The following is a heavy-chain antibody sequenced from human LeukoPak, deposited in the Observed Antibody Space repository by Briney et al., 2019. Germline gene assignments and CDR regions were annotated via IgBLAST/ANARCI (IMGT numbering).Heavy chain of an antibody. V-gene: IGHV4-4*07. J-gene: IGHJ6*03. CDR3: ARQVVGDTAMARAYYYYYMDV. CDR2: IKTSGST. CDR1: GGSISIYH. D-gene: IGHD5-18*01. Sequence: SETLSLTCTVSGGSISIYHWSWIRQPATKGLEWIGRIKTSGSTNYNPSLKSRVTISVDTSKNQFSLKLSSVTAADTAVYYCARQVVGDTAMARAYYYYYMDVWGKGTTVTVSS.